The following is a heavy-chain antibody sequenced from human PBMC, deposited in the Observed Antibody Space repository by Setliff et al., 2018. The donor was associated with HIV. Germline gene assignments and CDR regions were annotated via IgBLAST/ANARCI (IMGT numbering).Heavy chain of an antibody. CDR3: ARWGEPALKAFDV. CDR1: GASITSYY. J-gene: IGHJ3*01. Sequence: SETLSLTCTVSGASITSYYWNWIRQTPGKGLEWIGFGHHSGSSFYNPSLNRRVSISVDTAESQFILKLTSVTATDTAAYYCARWGEPALKAFDVWGRGTMVTVSS. V-gene: IGHV4-59*08. D-gene: IGHD3-16*01. CDR2: GHHSGSS.